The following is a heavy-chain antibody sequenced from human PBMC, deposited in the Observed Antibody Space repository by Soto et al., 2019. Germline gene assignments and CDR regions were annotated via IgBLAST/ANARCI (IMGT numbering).Heavy chain of an antibody. CDR2: IIPIFGTA. V-gene: IGHV1-69*13. D-gene: IGHD2-8*01. CDR3: AREHGVLTYYYYGMDV. Sequence: VASVKVSCKASGGTFSSYAISWVRQAPGQGLEWMGGIIPIFGTANYAQKFQGRVTITADESTSTAYMELSSLRSEDTAVYYCAREHGVLTYYYYGMDVWGQGTTVTVSS. CDR1: GGTFSSYA. J-gene: IGHJ6*02.